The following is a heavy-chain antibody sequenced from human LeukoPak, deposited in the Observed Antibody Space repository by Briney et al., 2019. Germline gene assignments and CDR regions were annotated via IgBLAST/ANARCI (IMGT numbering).Heavy chain of an antibody. Sequence: GDSLKISCKGSGHTFSTDWIAWERQMPGKGLEWMGVIYAGDADTRYSPSFQGQVTISADKSLNTAYLQWTNLKASDTAMYYCARFRGELMDGFDFWGQGTLVTVSS. CDR2: IYAGDADT. CDR3: ARFRGELMDGFDF. CDR1: GHTFSTDW. J-gene: IGHJ4*02. D-gene: IGHD1-7*01. V-gene: IGHV5-51*01.